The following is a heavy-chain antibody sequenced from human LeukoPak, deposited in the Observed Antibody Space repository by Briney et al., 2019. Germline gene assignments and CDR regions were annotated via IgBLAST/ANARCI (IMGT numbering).Heavy chain of an antibody. J-gene: IGHJ4*02. CDR3: ARPTDSSGYALDY. Sequence: GESLKISCKGSGYSFTSYWIGWVRQMPGKGLEWMGIIYPDDSDTRYSPSFQGQVTISADKSISTAYLQWSSLKASDTAMYYCARPTDSSGYALDYWGQGTLVTVSS. CDR2: IYPDDSDT. D-gene: IGHD3-22*01. CDR1: GYSFTSYW. V-gene: IGHV5-51*01.